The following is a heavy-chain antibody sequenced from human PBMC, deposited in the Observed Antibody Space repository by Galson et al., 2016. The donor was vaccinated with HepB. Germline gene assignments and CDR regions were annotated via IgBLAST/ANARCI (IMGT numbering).Heavy chain of an antibody. D-gene: IGHD6-13*01. V-gene: IGHV3-53*01. CDR3: ARNPNAAATGTWG. Sequence: SLRLSCAASGISVSNNYMIWVRQAPGKGLEWVSSIYSGGATHYADSVKGRFTISRDSSKNTLYLQINSLRAEDTAVYFCARNPNAAATGTWGGGQGTLVTVSS. J-gene: IGHJ4*02. CDR2: IYSGGAT. CDR1: GISVSNNY.